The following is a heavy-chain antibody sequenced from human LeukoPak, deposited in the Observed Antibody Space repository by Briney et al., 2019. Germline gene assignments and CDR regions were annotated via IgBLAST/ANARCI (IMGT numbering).Heavy chain of an antibody. CDR2: INHSGST. J-gene: IGHJ3*02. CDR3: ARGFGRGVFGVVTRVAFDI. Sequence: PSETLSLTCAVYGGSFSGYYWSWIRQPPGKGLEWIGEINHSGSTNYNPSLKSRVTISVDTSKNQFSLKLSSVTAADTAAYYCARGFGRGVFGVVTRVAFDIWGQGTMVTVSS. V-gene: IGHV4-34*01. CDR1: GGSFSGYY. D-gene: IGHD3-3*01.